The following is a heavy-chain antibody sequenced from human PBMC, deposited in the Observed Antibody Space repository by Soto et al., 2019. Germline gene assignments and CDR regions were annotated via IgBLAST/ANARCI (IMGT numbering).Heavy chain of an antibody. Sequence: QVQLQQWGAGLLKPSETLSLTCAVYGGSFSGYYWSWIRQPPGKGLEWIGEINHSGSTNYNPSLKSRVTLSVDTSKNQFSLKLSSVTAAETAVYYCARSGLYRRNSLVGLHYFDYWGQGTLVTVSS. V-gene: IGHV4-34*01. CDR1: GGSFSGYY. CDR2: INHSGST. D-gene: IGHD2-21*01. J-gene: IGHJ4*02. CDR3: ARSGLYRRNSLVGLHYFDY.